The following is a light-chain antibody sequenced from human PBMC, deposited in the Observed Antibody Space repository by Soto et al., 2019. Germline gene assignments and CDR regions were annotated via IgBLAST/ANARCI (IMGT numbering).Light chain of an antibody. CDR3: SSYIGSSSYV. V-gene: IGLV2-14*01. Sequence: QSVLTQPASVSGSPGQSITISCTGTSSDVGGYNYVSWYQQHPGKAPKLMIYDVSSRPSGVSNRFSGSKSGNTASLTISGLQAEDEADYYCSSYIGSSSYVFGTGPKVTVL. CDR1: SSDVGGYNY. J-gene: IGLJ1*01. CDR2: DVS.